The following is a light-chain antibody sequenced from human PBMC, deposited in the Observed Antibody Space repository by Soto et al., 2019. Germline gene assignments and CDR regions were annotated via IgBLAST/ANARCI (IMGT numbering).Light chain of an antibody. J-gene: IGLJ2*01. V-gene: IGLV2-14*01. CDR2: DVS. CDR1: SSDVGAYSY. Sequence: QSALTQPGSVSGSPGQSVTISCTGTSSDVGAYSYVSWYQQHPGKAPKLIIYDVSSRPSGVSNRFSGSKSGNTASLTISGLQAEDEADYYCSSYTSSNTLVFGGGTKLTVL. CDR3: SSYTSSNTLV.